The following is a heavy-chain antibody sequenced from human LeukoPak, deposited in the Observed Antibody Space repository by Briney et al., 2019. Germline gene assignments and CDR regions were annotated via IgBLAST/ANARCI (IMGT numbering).Heavy chain of an antibody. CDR3: TRGLYWFDP. CDR2: LSDSGNT. CDR1: GVSISSHY. Sequence: SENLSLTCTVSGVSISSHYWTWLRQPPGKGLEWTGYLSDSGNTNYNPSLKGRVTISVDTSKNQVSLKLTSVTAADTAVYYCTRGLYWFDPWGPGTLVTVSS. V-gene: IGHV4-59*11. J-gene: IGHJ5*02.